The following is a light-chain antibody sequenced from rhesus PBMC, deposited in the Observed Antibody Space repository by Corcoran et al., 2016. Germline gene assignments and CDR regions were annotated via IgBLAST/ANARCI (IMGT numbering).Light chain of an antibody. J-gene: IGKJ2*01. CDR2: DAS. CDR1: QGVTKY. Sequence: DIQMTQSPSSLSASVGDTVTITCQASQGVTKYLAWYQQKPGKAPKLLIYDASTLQSGVPSRLSGSEYGTEFTLTITSLQPEDFATYYCQQHNSYPPMYSFGQGTKVEIK. CDR3: QQHNSYPPMYS. V-gene: IGKV1-25*01.